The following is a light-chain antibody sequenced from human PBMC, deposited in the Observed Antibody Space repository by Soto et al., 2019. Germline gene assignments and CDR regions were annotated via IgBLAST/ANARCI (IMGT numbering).Light chain of an antibody. CDR1: QSISSY. Sequence: DIQMTQSPSSLSASVGDRVTITCRASQSISSYLNWYQQKPGKAPNLLIYAASSLQSGVPSRFSGSGSGTEFTISISSLQPEDFATYYCQKSYSTPWTFGQGTNLEIK. CDR2: AAS. J-gene: IGKJ2*01. CDR3: QKSYSTPWT. V-gene: IGKV1-39*01.